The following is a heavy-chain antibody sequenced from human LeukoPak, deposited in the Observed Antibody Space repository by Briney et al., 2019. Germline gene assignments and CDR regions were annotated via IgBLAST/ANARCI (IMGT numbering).Heavy chain of an antibody. CDR3: ARVPAYDSSGYYILGDAFDI. D-gene: IGHD3-22*01. CDR1: GYTFTSYD. Sequence: ASVKVSCRASGYTFTSYDINWVRQATGQGLEWMGWMNPNSGNTGYAQKFQGRVTMTRNTSISTAYMELSSLRSEDTAVYYCARVPAYDSSGYYILGDAFDIWGQGTMVTVSS. J-gene: IGHJ3*02. CDR2: MNPNSGNT. V-gene: IGHV1-8*01.